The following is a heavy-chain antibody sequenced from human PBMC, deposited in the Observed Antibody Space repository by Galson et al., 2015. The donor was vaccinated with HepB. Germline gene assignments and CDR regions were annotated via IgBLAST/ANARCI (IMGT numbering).Heavy chain of an antibody. CDR2: FDPEDGET. J-gene: IGHJ6*02. V-gene: IGHV1-24*01. CDR3: ATPALRTGNPYYYYGMDV. D-gene: IGHD1-1*01. CDR1: GYTLTELS. Sequence: SVKVSCKVSGYTLTELSMHWVRQAPGKGLEWMGGFDPEDGETIYAQKFQGRVTMTEDTSTDTAYMELSSLRSEDTAVYYCATPALRTGNPYYYYGMDVWGQGTTVTVSS.